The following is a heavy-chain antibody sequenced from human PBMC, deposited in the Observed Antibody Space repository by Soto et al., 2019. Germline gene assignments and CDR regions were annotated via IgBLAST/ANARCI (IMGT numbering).Heavy chain of an antibody. Sequence: EVLLLESGGGLVQPGGSLGLSCAASGFTFDSPYSHGMSWVRQSPGKGPEWVSGISDRGGSTYYADSVKGRFTISRDNSKSTLFLQMNSLAVEDTAVYYCATRGGPTAYYYAMDVWGQGTTVTVSS. CDR3: ATRGGPTAYYYAMDV. CDR1: GFTFDSPYSHG. J-gene: IGHJ6*02. V-gene: IGHV3-23*01. CDR2: ISDRGGST. D-gene: IGHD3-16*01.